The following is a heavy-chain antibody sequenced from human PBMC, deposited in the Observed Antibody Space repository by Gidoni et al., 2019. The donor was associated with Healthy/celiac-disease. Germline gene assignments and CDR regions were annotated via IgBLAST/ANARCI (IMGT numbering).Heavy chain of an antibody. V-gene: IGHV5-51*01. J-gene: IGHJ3*02. Sequence: EVQLVQSGAEVKKPGESLKISCKGSGYSFTRYWIGWVRQMPGKGLEWMGIIYPGDSDTRYSPSFQGQVTISADKSISTAYLQWSSLKASDTAMYYCARLRAYYDSSGPDAFDIWGQGTMVTVSS. CDR1: GYSFTRYW. CDR3: ARLRAYYDSSGPDAFDI. D-gene: IGHD3-22*01. CDR2: IYPGDSDT.